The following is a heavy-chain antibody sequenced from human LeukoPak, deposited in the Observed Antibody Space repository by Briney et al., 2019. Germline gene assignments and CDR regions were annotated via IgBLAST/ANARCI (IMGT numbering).Heavy chain of an antibody. Sequence: PSETLSLTCTVSGYSISSGFYWGWLRQPPGKGLEWIGSIYHSGSTYYNPSLRSRVTISVDTSKNQFSLNLSSVTAADTAVYYCARSYFDSSGYSPSDYWGQGTLVTVSS. V-gene: IGHV4-38-2*02. CDR2: IYHSGST. CDR1: GYSISSGFY. D-gene: IGHD3-22*01. J-gene: IGHJ4*02. CDR3: ARSYFDSSGYSPSDY.